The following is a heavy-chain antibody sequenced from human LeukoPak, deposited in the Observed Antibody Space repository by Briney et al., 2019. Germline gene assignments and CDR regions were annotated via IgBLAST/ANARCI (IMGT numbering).Heavy chain of an antibody. V-gene: IGHV3-23*01. CDR3: AKDRGIYYDSSGYYVD. D-gene: IGHD3-22*01. J-gene: IGHJ4*02. CDR1: GFTFSSYG. Sequence: PGGTLRLSCAASGFTFSSYGMSWVRQAPGKGLEWVSAISGSGGSTYYADSVKGRFTISRDNSKNTLYLQMNSLRAEDTAVYYCAKDRGIYYDSSGYYVDWGQGTLVTVSS. CDR2: ISGSGGST.